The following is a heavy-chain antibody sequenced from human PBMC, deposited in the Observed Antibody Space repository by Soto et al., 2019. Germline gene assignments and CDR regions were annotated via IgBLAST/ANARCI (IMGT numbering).Heavy chain of an antibody. J-gene: IGHJ3*02. D-gene: IGHD3-22*01. Sequence: GALRLSCAASGFTFSSYWMSWVRQAPGKGLEWVANIKQDGSEKYYVDSVKGRFTISRDNAKNSLYLQMNSLRAEDTAVYYCARADSSGYAFDIWGQGTMVTVSS. CDR1: GFTFSSYW. V-gene: IGHV3-7*01. CDR2: IKQDGSEK. CDR3: ARADSSGYAFDI.